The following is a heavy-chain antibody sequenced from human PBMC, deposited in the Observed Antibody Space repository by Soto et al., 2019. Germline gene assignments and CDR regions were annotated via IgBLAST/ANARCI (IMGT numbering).Heavy chain of an antibody. Sequence: ASVKVSCKASGGTFSSYAISWVRQAPGQGLEWMGGIIPIFGTANYAQKFQGRVTITADESTSTACMELSSLRSEDTAVYYCATDRGAYYDSSVYFDYWGQGTLVTVSS. CDR1: GGTFSSYA. J-gene: IGHJ4*02. CDR3: ATDRGAYYDSSVYFDY. D-gene: IGHD3-22*01. V-gene: IGHV1-69*13. CDR2: IIPIFGTA.